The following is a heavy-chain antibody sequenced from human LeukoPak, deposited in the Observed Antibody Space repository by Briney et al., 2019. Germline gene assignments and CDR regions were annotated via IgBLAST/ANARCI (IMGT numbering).Heavy chain of an antibody. CDR1: GFTFSSYG. CDR2: IRYDGTNT. J-gene: IGHJ4*02. Sequence: PGGSLRLSCAASGFTFSSYGLHWVRQAPGKGLAWVAFIRYDGTNTYYADSVKGRFTISRDNSKTTLYLQMNSLGAEDTAVYYCAKDAEVATIEDWGQGTLVTVSS. V-gene: IGHV3-30*02. D-gene: IGHD5-24*01. CDR3: AKDAEVATIED.